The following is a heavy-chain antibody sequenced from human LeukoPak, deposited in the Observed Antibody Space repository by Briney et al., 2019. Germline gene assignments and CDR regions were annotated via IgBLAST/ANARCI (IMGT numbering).Heavy chain of an antibody. J-gene: IGHJ4*02. CDR3: ARVHKNYYDSSGYGHFDY. D-gene: IGHD3-22*01. V-gene: IGHV5-51*01. CDR2: IYPGDSDT. Sequence: GESLKISCKGSGYSFTSYWIGWVRQMPGKGLEWMGIIYPGDSDTRYSPSFQGQVTISADKSISTAYLQWSSLKASDTAVYYCARVHKNYYDSSGYGHFDYWGQGTLVTVSS. CDR1: GYSFTSYW.